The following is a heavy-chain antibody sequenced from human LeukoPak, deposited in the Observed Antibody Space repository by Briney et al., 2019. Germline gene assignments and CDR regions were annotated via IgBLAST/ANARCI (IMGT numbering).Heavy chain of an antibody. CDR1: GYTLTAYY. V-gene: IGHV1-2*02. Sequence: ASVKVSCKASGYTLTAYYLHWVRQAPGQGLEWMGWINPDSGDTNYAQNFQGRIAMTRDTSINTAYIELSSLRSDDTAVYNCARVVFGGAIWAYWPQETLVSISS. CDR3: ARVVFGGAIWAY. CDR2: INPDSGDT. J-gene: IGHJ4*02. D-gene: IGHD3-16*01.